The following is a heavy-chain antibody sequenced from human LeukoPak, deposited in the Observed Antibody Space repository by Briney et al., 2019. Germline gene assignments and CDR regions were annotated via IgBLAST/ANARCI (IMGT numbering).Heavy chain of an antibody. CDR3: ARKPGGFPYYYYMDV. V-gene: IGHV3-30*02. CDR1: GFTFSSYG. Sequence: PGGSLRLSCAASGFTFSSYGMHWVRQAPGKGLEWVAFIRYDGSNKYYADSVKGRFTISRDNSKNTLYLQMNSLRAEDTAVYYCARKPGGFPYYYYMDVWGKGTTVTVSS. D-gene: IGHD4-23*01. J-gene: IGHJ6*03. CDR2: IRYDGSNK.